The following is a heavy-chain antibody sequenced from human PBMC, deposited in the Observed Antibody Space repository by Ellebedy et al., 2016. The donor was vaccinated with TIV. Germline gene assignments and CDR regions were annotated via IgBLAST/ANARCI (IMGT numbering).Heavy chain of an antibody. D-gene: IGHD2-15*01. CDR1: GYTFTNNG. Sequence: AASVKVSCKASGYTFTNNGFTWVRQAPGQGLEWMGWISAYNGNTNYAQKFQGRVTMATKPSTSTAYMALRSLESDDTAVYYCARQGYCSGVDCFWSRGDHWGQGILVTVSS. CDR2: ISAYNGNT. CDR3: ARQGYCSGVDCFWSRGDH. J-gene: IGHJ4*02. V-gene: IGHV1-18*04.